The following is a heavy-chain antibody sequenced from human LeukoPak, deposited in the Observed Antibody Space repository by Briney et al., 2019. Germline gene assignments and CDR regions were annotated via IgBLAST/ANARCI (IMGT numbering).Heavy chain of an antibody. V-gene: IGHV3-7*01. J-gene: IGHJ3*02. CDR1: GFTFSSYW. CDR2: IKQDGSEK. Sequence: GGSLRLSCAASGFTFSSYWMSWVRQAPGKGLEWVANIKQDGSEKYYVDSVKGRFTISRDNAKNSLYLQMNSLRAEDTAVYYCARDAPITMIVVATEGGAFDIWGQGTMVTVSS. D-gene: IGHD3-22*01. CDR3: ARDAPITMIVVATEGGAFDI.